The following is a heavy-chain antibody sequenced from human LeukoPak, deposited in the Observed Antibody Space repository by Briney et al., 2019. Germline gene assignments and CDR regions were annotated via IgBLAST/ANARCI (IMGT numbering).Heavy chain of an antibody. CDR2: IYTSGST. V-gene: IGHV4-61*02. Sequence: SETLSLTCTVSGGSIGSSSYYWGWIRQPPGKGLEWIGRIYTSGSTNYNPSLKSRVTISVDTSKNQFSLKLSSVTAADTAVYYCARELISRYSSSWYYFDYWGQGTLVTVSS. D-gene: IGHD6-13*01. J-gene: IGHJ4*02. CDR3: ARELISRYSSSWYYFDY. CDR1: GGSIGSSSYY.